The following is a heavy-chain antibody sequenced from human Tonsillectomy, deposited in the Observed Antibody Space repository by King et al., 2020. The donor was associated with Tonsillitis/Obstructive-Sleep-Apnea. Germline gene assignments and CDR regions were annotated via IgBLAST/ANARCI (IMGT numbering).Heavy chain of an antibody. V-gene: IGHV3-9*01. D-gene: IGHD3-22*01. CDR1: GFTFDDYA. CDR2: ISWNSGSI. J-gene: IGHJ4*02. Sequence: VQLVESGGGLVQPGRSLRLSCAASGFTFDDYAMHWVRQAPGKGLEWVSGISWNSGSIGYADSVKGRFTISRDNAKNSLYLQMNGLRAEDTALYYCAKDRTGDCYDSSGYDRPNYFVYWGQGTRVTVSS. CDR3: AKDRTGDCYDSSGYDRPNYFVY.